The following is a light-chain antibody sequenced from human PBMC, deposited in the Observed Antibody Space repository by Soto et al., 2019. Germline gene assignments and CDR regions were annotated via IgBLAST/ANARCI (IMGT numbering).Light chain of an antibody. CDR3: QQYNSYSYT. CDR2: KAS. CDR1: QSISSR. J-gene: IGKJ2*01. Sequence: DIQMTQSPSTLSASVGDIVTITCRASQSISSRLAWYQQNPGKAPKLLIYKASSLESGVPSRFSGSGSGTEFTLTIRSLQPDDFATYYCQQYNSYSYTFGQGTKLEIK. V-gene: IGKV1-5*03.